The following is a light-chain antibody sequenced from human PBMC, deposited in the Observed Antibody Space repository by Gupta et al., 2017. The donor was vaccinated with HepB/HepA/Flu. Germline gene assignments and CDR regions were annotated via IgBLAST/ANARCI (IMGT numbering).Light chain of an antibody. V-gene: IGKV1-16*02. CDR1: QGISNY. CDR3: QQYNIFPLT. J-gene: IGKJ4*01. Sequence: DIQMTQSPSSLSASVGDRVTITCRVSQGISNYVAWFQQKPGKAPKSLISAASRLQSGVPSKFSGSGSGTDFTLTISSLQPEDSATYYCQQYNIFPLTFGGGTKVEI. CDR2: AAS.